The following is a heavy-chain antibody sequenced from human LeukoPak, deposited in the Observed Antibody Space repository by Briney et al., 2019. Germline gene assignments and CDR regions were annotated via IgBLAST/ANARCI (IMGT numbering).Heavy chain of an antibody. CDR2: IIPIFGTA. D-gene: IGHD2-2*01. CDR1: GGTFSSYA. J-gene: IGHJ6*03. Sequence: SVKVSCKASGGTFSSYAISWVRQAPGQGLEWMGGIIPIFGTANYAQKFQGRVTITADESTSTAYMELSSLRSEDSAVYYCARGMSVGYCSSTSCRTYYYYYMDVWGKGTTVTVSS. V-gene: IGHV1-69*01. CDR3: ARGMSVGYCSSTSCRTYYYYYMDV.